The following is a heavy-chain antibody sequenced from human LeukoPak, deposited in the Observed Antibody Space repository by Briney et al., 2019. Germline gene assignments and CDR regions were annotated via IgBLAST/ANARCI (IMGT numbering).Heavy chain of an antibody. D-gene: IGHD4-17*01. CDR3: ARNGDFYYFDY. CDR2: VYSSGAT. CDR1: GGSISSSTYY. J-gene: IGHJ4*02. Sequence: SETLSLTCTVSGGSISSSTYYWGWIRQPPGKGLEWIGSVYSSGATYYTPSLKSRVTISVVTSRTQFSLKLSSVTAADTAVYYCARNGDFYYFDYWGQGTLVTVSS. V-gene: IGHV4-39*01.